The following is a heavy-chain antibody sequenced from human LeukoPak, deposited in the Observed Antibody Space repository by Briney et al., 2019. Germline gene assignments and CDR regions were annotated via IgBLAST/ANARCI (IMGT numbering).Heavy chain of an antibody. V-gene: IGHV3-9*01. D-gene: IGHD2-21*02. CDR3: AKVYCGGDCSDAFDI. CDR2: ISWNSGSI. Sequence: SLRLSCAASGFTFSSYAMSWVRQAPGKGLEWVSGISWNSGSIGYADSVRGRFTISRDNAKNSLYLQMSSLRAEDTALYYCAKVYCGGDCSDAFDIWGQGTMVTVSS. J-gene: IGHJ3*02. CDR1: GFTFSSYA.